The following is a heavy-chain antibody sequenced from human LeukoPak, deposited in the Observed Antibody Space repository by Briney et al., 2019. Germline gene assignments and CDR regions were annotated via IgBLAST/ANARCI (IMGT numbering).Heavy chain of an antibody. Sequence: SVKVSCKASGGTFSSYAISWVRQAPGQGLEWMGGIIPIFGTANYAQKFQGRVTITADRSTSTAYMELSSLRSEDTAVYYCARVTSGYDSSDDYWGQGTLVTVSS. D-gene: IGHD3-22*01. CDR1: GGTFSSYA. V-gene: IGHV1-69*06. CDR3: ARVTSGYDSSDDY. J-gene: IGHJ4*02. CDR2: IIPIFGTA.